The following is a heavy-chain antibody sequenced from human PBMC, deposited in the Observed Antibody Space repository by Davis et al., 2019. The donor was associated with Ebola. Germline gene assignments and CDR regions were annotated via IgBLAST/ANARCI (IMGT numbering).Heavy chain of an antibody. J-gene: IGHJ4*02. V-gene: IGHV1-46*01. CDR1: GYTFTGYY. D-gene: IGHD6-13*01. Sequence: ASVKVSCKASGYTFTGYYMHWVRQAPGQGLEWMGIINPSGGSTNYAQKLQGRVTMTTDTSTSTAYMELRSLRSDDTAVYYCARDGIAAAGTRIDYWGQGTLVTVSS. CDR2: INPSGGST. CDR3: ARDGIAAAGTRIDY.